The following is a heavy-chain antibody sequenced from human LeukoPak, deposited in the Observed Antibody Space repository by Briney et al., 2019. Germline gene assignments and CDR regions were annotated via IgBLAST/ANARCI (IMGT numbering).Heavy chain of an antibody. J-gene: IGHJ3*02. CDR1: GYTFTGYY. CDR2: INPNSGGT. Sequence: ASVKVSCKASGYTFTGYYMHWVRQAPGQGLEWMGWINPNSGGTNYAQKFQGRVTMTRDTSISTAYMELSRLRSDDTAVYYCASPLVPAAAIGAFDIWGQGTMVTVPS. V-gene: IGHV1-2*02. CDR3: ASPLVPAAAIGAFDI. D-gene: IGHD2-2*01.